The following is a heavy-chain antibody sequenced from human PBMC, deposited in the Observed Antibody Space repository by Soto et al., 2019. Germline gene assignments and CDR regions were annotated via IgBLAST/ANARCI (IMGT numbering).Heavy chain of an antibody. D-gene: IGHD6-13*01. CDR2: INPSGDGT. Sequence: ASVKVSCKASGYTFTNYFMHWVRQAPGQGLEWMGLINPSGDGTNYAPTFQGRITMTRDTSTNTVYLDLRSLRSEDTAVFFCARGHAAGPSFDYWGQGTLVTVSS. V-gene: IGHV1-46*01. CDR3: ARGHAAGPSFDY. J-gene: IGHJ4*02. CDR1: GYTFTNYF.